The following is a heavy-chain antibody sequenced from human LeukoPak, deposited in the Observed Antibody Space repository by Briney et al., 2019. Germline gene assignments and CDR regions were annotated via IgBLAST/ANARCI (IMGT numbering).Heavy chain of an antibody. CDR3: ARDGGSYRYFDY. Sequence: GSLRLSCEASGFTFSSYSMNWVRQAPGKGLEWVSSISSSSYIYYADSVKGRFTISRDNAKNSLYLQMNSLRVEDTAVYYCARDGGSYRYFDYWGQGTLVTVSS. CDR2: ISSSSYI. J-gene: IGHJ4*02. V-gene: IGHV3-21*01. D-gene: IGHD1-26*01. CDR1: GFTFSSYS.